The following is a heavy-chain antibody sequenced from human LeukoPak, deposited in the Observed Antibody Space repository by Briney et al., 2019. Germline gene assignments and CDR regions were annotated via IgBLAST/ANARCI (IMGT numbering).Heavy chain of an antibody. CDR3: ARDRVPAAIGYGMDV. Sequence: PGGSLRLSCAASGFTFSSHAMHWVRQAPGKGLEWVAVISYDGSNKYYADSVKGRFTISRDNSKNTLYLQMNSLRAEDTAVYYCARDRVPAAIGYGMDVWGQGTTVTVSS. CDR2: ISYDGSNK. J-gene: IGHJ6*02. V-gene: IGHV3-30-3*01. D-gene: IGHD2-2*01. CDR1: GFTFSSHA.